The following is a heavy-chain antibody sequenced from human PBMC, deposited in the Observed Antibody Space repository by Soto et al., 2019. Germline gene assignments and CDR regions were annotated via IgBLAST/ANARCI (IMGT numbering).Heavy chain of an antibody. J-gene: IGHJ6*02. CDR2: ISYDGSNK. D-gene: IGHD5-18*01. Sequence: GGSLRLSCAASGFTFSSYAMHWVRQAPGKGLEWVAVISYDGSNKYYADPVKGRFTISRDNSKNTLYLQMNSLRAEDTAVYYCARDGPYIYCALLNYYCGMDFWGQGITVTVSS. V-gene: IGHV3-30-3*01. CDR3: ARDGPYIYCALLNYYCGMDF. CDR1: GFTFSSYA.